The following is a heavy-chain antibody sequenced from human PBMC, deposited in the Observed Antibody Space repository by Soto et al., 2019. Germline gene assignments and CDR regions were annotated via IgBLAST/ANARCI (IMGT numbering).Heavy chain of an antibody. V-gene: IGHV1-69*13. Sequence: GASVKVSCKASGDTFGRFTINWVRQAPGQGLEWMGGIKPISDITNYAQRVQGRVTFTADASTSTGYLELSSLRSEDTAMYYCARDPSTINKLIGVWFDPWGQGTLVTVSS. D-gene: IGHD4-4*01. CDR3: ARDPSTINKLIGVWFDP. J-gene: IGHJ5*02. CDR1: GDTFGRFT. CDR2: IKPISDIT.